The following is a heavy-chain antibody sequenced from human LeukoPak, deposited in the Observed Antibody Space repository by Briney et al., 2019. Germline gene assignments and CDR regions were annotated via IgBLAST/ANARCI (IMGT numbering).Heavy chain of an antibody. V-gene: IGHV1-18*01. CDR3: ARDRHIAAAVYYYYMDV. CDR2: IKAYNGNT. J-gene: IGHJ6*03. CDR1: GDTFTSYI. Sequence: ASVKVSCKASGDTFTSYIISGVRQAPGQGLEWRGWIKAYNGNTDYAQRVQGRVTMTTDTHTSTAYMELRSLRSDDTAVYYCARDRHIAAAVYYYYMDVWGKGTPVTVSS. D-gene: IGHD6-13*01.